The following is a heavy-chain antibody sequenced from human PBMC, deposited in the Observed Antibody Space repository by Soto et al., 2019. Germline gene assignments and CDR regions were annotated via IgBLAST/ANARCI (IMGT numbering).Heavy chain of an antibody. CDR2: IYYSGST. V-gene: IGHV4-59*01. CDR3: ARGGNYYDSSGPTRWFDP. D-gene: IGHD3-22*01. CDR1: GGSISSYY. J-gene: IGHJ5*02. Sequence: PSETLSLTCTVSGGSISSYYWSWIRQPPGKGLEWIGYIYYSGSTTYNPSLKSRVTISVDTAKNQFSLKLSSVTAADTAVYYCARGGNYYDSSGPTRWFDPWGQGTLVTVSS.